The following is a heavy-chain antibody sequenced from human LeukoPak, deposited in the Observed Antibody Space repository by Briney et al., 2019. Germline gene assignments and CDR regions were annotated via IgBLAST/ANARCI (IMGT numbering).Heavy chain of an antibody. CDR1: GFMFSSYW. Sequence: GGSLRLSCAASGFMFSSYWMTWVRQAPGKGLEWVANIAQDGNEKYYVGSVKGRFTISRDNAKNSLYLQMNSLRAEDTAVYYCARPPAGYSIGRNYWGQGTLVTVSS. CDR2: IAQDGNEK. D-gene: IGHD6-25*01. CDR3: ARPPAGYSIGRNY. V-gene: IGHV3-7*01. J-gene: IGHJ4*02.